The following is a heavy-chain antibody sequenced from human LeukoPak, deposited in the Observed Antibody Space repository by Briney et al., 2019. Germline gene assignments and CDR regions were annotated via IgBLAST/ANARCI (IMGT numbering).Heavy chain of an antibody. J-gene: IGHJ4*02. V-gene: IGHV1-24*01. CDR1: GYTLTELS. Sequence: ASVKVSCKVSGYTLTELSMHWVRQAPGKGLEWMGGFDPEDGETIYAQKFQGRVTMTEDTSTDTAYMELSSLRSEDTAVYYCAKDPSVGYYMKYYFDYWGQGTLVTVSS. D-gene: IGHD3-3*01. CDR3: AKDPSVGYYMKYYFDY. CDR2: FDPEDGET.